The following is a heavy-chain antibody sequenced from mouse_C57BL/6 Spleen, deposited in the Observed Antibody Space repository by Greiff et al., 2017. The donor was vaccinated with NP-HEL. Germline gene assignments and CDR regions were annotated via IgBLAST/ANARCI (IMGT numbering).Heavy chain of an antibody. V-gene: IGHV5-12*01. CDR3: ARHYYGSSSHWYFDV. J-gene: IGHJ1*03. D-gene: IGHD1-1*01. CDR2: ISNGGGSH. Sequence: VQLKESGGGLVQPGGSLKLSCAASGFTFSDYYMYWVRQTPEKRLEWVAYISNGGGSHYYPDTVKGRFTIYRKNAKNPLYLQMSRLKSEDTAMYYCARHYYGSSSHWYFDVWGTGTTVTVSS. CDR1: GFTFSDYY.